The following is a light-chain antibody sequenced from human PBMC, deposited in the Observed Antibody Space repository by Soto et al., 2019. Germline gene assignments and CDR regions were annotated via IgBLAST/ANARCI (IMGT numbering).Light chain of an antibody. Sequence: EIVLTQSPGTLSLSPGERATLSCRASQSVSSSYLAWYQQKPGQAPRLLIHVASSRATGIPDRFSGSGSGTDFTLTISRLEPEDFAVYYCQQYGSSQYTFGQGTKLEIK. J-gene: IGKJ2*01. V-gene: IGKV3-20*01. CDR3: QQYGSSQYT. CDR2: VAS. CDR1: QSVSSSY.